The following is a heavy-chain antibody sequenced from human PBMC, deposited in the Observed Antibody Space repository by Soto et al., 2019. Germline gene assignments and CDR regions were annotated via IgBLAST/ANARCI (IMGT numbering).Heavy chain of an antibody. CDR1: GGPMSSFY. J-gene: IGHJ4*02. V-gene: IGHV4-59*12. Sequence: SETLSLTCTVSGGPMSSFYWSWIRQPPGKGLEWIGYVYYSGSTNYNPSLKSRVTMSVDLSKNQFSLKLTSVTAADTAVYYCARGMTTVTTLDYWGQGTLVTVSS. CDR3: ARGMTTVTTLDY. CDR2: VYYSGST. D-gene: IGHD4-4*01.